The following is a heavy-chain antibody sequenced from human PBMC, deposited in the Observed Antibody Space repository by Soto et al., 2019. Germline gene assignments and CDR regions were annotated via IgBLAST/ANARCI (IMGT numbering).Heavy chain of an antibody. D-gene: IGHD6-13*01. J-gene: IGHJ6*03. CDR1: GYTFTSYD. V-gene: IGHV1-8*01. CDR2: MNPNSGNT. CDR3: ARERETIAAAGIMDYYYYYYMEV. Sequence: ASVKVSCKASGYTFTSYDINWVRQATGQGLEWMGWMNPNSGNTGYAQKFQGRVTMTRNTSISTAYMELSSLRSEDTAVYYCARERETIAAAGIMDYYYYYYMEVWGKGTTVTVSS.